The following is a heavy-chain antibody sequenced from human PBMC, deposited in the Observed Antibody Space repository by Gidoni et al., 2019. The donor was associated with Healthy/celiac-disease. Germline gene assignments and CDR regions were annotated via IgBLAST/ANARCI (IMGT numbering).Heavy chain of an antibody. J-gene: IGHJ3*02. D-gene: IGHD3-10*01. CDR2: IRSRISDR. CDR3: ARGIWVGELSDAFDI. CDR1: GFTFSSYS. V-gene: IGHV3-21*01. Sequence: EVQLVESGGGLVNPGGSLRLSCAASGFTFSSYSMNWVRQAPGKGLEWVSSIRSRISDRSCADSGKGRFTIARDNAKNALYLKMNSLRAEDTGVYYCARGIWVGELSDAFDIWGQGTMVTVSS.